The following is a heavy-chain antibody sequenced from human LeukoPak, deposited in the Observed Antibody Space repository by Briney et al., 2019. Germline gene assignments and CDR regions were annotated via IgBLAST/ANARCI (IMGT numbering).Heavy chain of an antibody. CDR2: IYSGGST. V-gene: IGHV3-66*01. D-gene: IGHD6-19*01. Sequence: GGSLRLSCAASGFTVSSNYMSWVRQAPGKGLEWVSVIYSGGSTYYADSVRGRFTISRDNSKNTLYLQMNSLRAEDTAVYYCAREYSSGAFDYWGQGTLVTVSS. CDR3: AREYSSGAFDY. J-gene: IGHJ4*02. CDR1: GFTVSSNY.